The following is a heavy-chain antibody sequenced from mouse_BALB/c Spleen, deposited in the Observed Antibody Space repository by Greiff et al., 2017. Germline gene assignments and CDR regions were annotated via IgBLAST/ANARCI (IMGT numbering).Heavy chain of an antibody. J-gene: IGHJ3*01. CDR2: ISSGGSYT. V-gene: IGHV5-9-3*01. D-gene: IGHD2-4*01. CDR3: ARGQSTMITAAWFAY. Sequence: EVKLVESGGGLVKPGGSLKLSCAASGFTFSSYAMSWVRQTPEKRLEWVATISSGGSYTYYPDSVKGRFTISRDNAKNTLYLQMSSLRSEDTAMYYCARGQSTMITAAWFAYWGQGTLVTVSA. CDR1: GFTFSSYA.